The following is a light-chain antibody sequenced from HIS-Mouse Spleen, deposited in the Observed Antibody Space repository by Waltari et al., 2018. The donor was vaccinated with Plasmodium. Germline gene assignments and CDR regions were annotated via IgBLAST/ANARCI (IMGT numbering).Light chain of an antibody. Sequence: DIQMPQSPSSLSASVGDRVTITCRASQRISSYLNWYQQKPGKAPKQLIYASSSLQSGFPSRFSGRGSGTDFTLSISSLQREDYATDYWQQSYSTWTFGQGTKVEIK. CDR1: QRISSY. CDR3: QQSYSTWT. J-gene: IGKJ1*01. V-gene: IGKV1-39*01. CDR2: ASS.